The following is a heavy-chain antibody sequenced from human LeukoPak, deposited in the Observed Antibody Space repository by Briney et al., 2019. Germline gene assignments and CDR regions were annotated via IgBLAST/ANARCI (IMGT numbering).Heavy chain of an antibody. J-gene: IGHJ4*02. CDR3: AREWGYGDYFDY. D-gene: IGHD4-17*01. V-gene: IGHV3-74*01. CDR1: GFTFSSYW. Sequence: PGGSLRLSCEASGFTFSSYWMYWVRQAPGKGLVRVSRINSDGSSTNYADSVKGRFTISRDNAKNTVYLQMNSLRAEDTAVYYCAREWGYGDYFDYWGQGTLVTVSS. CDR2: INSDGSST.